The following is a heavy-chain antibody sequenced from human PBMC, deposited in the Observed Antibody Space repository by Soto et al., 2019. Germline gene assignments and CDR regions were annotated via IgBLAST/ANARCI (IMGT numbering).Heavy chain of an antibody. CDR1: GFTFSSYS. CDR3: ARDIKRERAV. Sequence: GVSLLLSCAASGFTFSSYSMNWVRQAPGKGLEWVSSISSSSSYIYYADSVKGRFTISRDNAKNSLYLQMNSLRAEDTAVYYCARDIKRERAVWSQGTSVTVSS. J-gene: IGHJ6*02. V-gene: IGHV3-21*01. CDR2: ISSSSSYI. D-gene: IGHD1-1*01.